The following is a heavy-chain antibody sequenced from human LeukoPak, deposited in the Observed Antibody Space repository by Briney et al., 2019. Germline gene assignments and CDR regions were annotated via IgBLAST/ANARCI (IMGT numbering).Heavy chain of an antibody. Sequence: ASVKVSCKVSGYTFTSYGISWVRQAPGQGLEWMGWISTYNGDTNYAQKLQGRVTMTTDTSTNTAYMELRSLRSDDTAVYYCAREGLGELTLDYWGQGTLVTVSS. V-gene: IGHV1-18*01. CDR3: AREGLGELTLDY. CDR2: ISTYNGDT. J-gene: IGHJ4*02. CDR1: GYTFTSYG. D-gene: IGHD3-16*01.